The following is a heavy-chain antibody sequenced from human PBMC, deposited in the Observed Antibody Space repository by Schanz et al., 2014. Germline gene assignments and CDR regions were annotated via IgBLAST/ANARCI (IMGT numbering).Heavy chain of an antibody. CDR1: GFTFRSYG. CDR2: ISYDGSSK. J-gene: IGHJ3*02. CDR3: AGAVATIRADSFDI. D-gene: IGHD5-12*01. Sequence: QVQLVESGGGVVQPGRSLRLSCAASGFTFRSYGMHWVRQAPGKGLEWVALISYDGSSKNHADSVQGRFTISRDNAKNSLYLQMNSLRAEDTAVYYCAGAVATIRADSFDIWGQGTMVAVSP. V-gene: IGHV3-33*03.